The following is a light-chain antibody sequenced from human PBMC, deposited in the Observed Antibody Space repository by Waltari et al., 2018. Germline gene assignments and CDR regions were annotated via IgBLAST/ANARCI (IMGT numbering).Light chain of an antibody. Sequence: EIVLTQSPGTLSLSPGERATLSCRTSQSVSRTLAWYQQKPGQAPRLLIYAASSRATGIPDRFSGSGSGTDFSLTISRLEPEDVAVYYCQHYVTLPVTFGPGTKVEIK. J-gene: IGKJ1*01. CDR1: QSVSRT. V-gene: IGKV3-20*01. CDR3: QHYVTLPVT. CDR2: AAS.